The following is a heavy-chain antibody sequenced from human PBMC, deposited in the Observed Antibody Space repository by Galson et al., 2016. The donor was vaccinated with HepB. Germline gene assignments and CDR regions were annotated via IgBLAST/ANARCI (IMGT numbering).Heavy chain of an antibody. CDR2: IYSSGKT. Sequence: SLRLSCAASGFILTSHYMTWVRQAPGKGLEWVSSIYSSGKTEYADSVRGRFTISRDHSKNTLFLQVNSLSAEDTALYYCARGNDVTYYVEYWGQGTLVSVSS. V-gene: IGHV3-53*01. J-gene: IGHJ4*02. D-gene: IGHD3-16*01. CDR3: ARGNDVTYYVEY. CDR1: GFILTSHY.